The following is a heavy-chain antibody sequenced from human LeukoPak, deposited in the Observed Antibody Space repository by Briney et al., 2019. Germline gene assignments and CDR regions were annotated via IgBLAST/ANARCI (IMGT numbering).Heavy chain of an antibody. J-gene: IGHJ1*01. CDR1: GFTVNNTC. CDR3: ARLIPSFGFVDY. D-gene: IGHD3-16*01. V-gene: IGHV3-66*04. Sequence: GGSLRLSCLASGFTVNNTCISWVRQAPGKGLEWVSVILTDGSTFSADSVKGRFTMSRDNSKNTLFLHMNSLRAEDTAVYYCARLIPSFGFVDYWGQGTLITVSS. CDR2: ILTDGST.